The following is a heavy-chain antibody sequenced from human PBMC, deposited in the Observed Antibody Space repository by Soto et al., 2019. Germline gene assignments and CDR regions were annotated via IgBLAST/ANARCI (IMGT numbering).Heavy chain of an antibody. V-gene: IGHV1-69*01. D-gene: IGHD3-9*01. J-gene: IGHJ6*02. Sequence: QVQLVQSGAEVKKPGSSVKVSCKASGGTFSSYAISWVRQAPGQGLEWMGGIIPIFGTANYAQKFQGRVTITANESTSTASMELSSLRSEETAVYYCARVPPGSYDILSESLNGMDVWGQGTTVTVSS. CDR1: GGTFSSYA. CDR2: IIPIFGTA. CDR3: ARVPPGSYDILSESLNGMDV.